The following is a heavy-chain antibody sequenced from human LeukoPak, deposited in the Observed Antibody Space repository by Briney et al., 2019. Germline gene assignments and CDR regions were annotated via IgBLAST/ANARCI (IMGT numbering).Heavy chain of an antibody. Sequence: SETLSLTCTVSGGSISSGSYYCSWIRQPAGKGLEWIGRISTSGSTNYNPSLKGRVTISVDTSKNQFSLNLNSVTAADTAVYYCAGDGSGSPERDWGQGTLVTVSS. D-gene: IGHD3-10*01. J-gene: IGHJ4*02. CDR2: ISTSGST. CDR1: GGSISSGSYY. V-gene: IGHV4-61*02. CDR3: AGDGSGSPERD.